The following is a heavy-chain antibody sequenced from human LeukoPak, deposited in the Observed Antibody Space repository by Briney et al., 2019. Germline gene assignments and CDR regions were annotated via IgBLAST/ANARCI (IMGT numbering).Heavy chain of an antibody. V-gene: IGHV3-30-3*01. D-gene: IGHD6-6*01. CDR1: GFTFISYA. J-gene: IGHJ1*01. CDR2: ISYDGSNK. CDR3: ARDYSSSSMVFQH. Sequence: GSLILSCAASGFTFISYAMHWVRQAPGKGLEWGAVISYDGSNKYYADSVKGRFTISRDNSKNTLYLQMNSLRAEDTAVYYCARDYSSSSMVFQHWGQGTLVTVSS.